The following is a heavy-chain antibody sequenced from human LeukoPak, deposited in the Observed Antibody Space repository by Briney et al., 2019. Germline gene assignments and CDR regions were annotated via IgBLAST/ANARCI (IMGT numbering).Heavy chain of an antibody. CDR2: ICYSGST. V-gene: IGHV4-59*01. Sequence: SETLSLTCTVSGGSISSYYWSWIRQPPGKGLEWIGYICYSGSTNYNPSLKSRVTISVDTSKNQFSLKLSSVTAADTAVYYCAREGIAAAGEELFDYWGQGTLVTVSS. CDR1: GGSISSYY. D-gene: IGHD6-13*01. J-gene: IGHJ4*02. CDR3: AREGIAAAGEELFDY.